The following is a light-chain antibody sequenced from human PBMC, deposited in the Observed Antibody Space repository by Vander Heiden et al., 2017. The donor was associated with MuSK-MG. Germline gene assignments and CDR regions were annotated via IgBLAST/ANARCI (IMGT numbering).Light chain of an antibody. CDR1: QSVLDSSDNRNY. V-gene: IGKV4-1*01. CDR2: WAS. Sequence: EIVMTQSPDSLAVSLGERATINCKSSQSVLDSSDNRNYLAWYQHKPGQPPKLLIFWASTRESGVPDRFSGSASGTEFTLTISSLQAEDVAVYYCQQYLGFPRTFGQGTKVEIK. CDR3: QQYLGFPRT. J-gene: IGKJ1*01.